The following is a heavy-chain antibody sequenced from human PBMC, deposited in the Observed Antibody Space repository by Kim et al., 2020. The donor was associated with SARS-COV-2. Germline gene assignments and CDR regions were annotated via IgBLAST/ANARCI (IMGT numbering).Heavy chain of an antibody. CDR1: GGSISSSNW. Sequence: SETLSLTCAVSGGSISSSNWWSWVRQPPGKGLEWIGEIYHSGSTNYNPSLKSRVTISVDKSKNQFSLKLSSVTAADTAVYYCASEATVPNADYYGMDVWGQGTTVTVSS. D-gene: IGHD4-17*01. CDR2: IYHSGST. J-gene: IGHJ6*02. CDR3: ASEATVPNADYYGMDV. V-gene: IGHV4-4*02.